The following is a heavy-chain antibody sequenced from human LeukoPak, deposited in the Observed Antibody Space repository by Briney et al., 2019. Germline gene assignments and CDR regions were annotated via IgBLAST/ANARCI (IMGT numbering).Heavy chain of an antibody. Sequence: GGSLRLSCAASGFTFSKYAMTWVRQAPGKGLEWVSTICGGGGCQFYADSVKGRFTISRDNSKNTLSLQMNSLRAEGTALYYCAKDLDDILTSYYVGFDYWGKGTLVTVAS. D-gene: IGHD3-9*01. CDR2: ICGGGGCQ. V-gene: IGHV3-23*01. CDR3: AKDLDDILTSYYVGFDY. CDR1: GFTFSKYA. J-gene: IGHJ4*02.